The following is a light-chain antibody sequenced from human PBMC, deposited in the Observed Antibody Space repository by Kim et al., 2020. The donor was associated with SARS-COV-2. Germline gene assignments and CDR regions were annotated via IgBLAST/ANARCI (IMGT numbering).Light chain of an antibody. CDR2: KAS. CDR1: QSNSMW. V-gene: IGKV1-5*03. CDR3: QQYDNY. J-gene: IGKJ2*01. Sequence: CTLSGSAGDRVIITCRASQSNSMWLAWYQQKPGKAPKLLISKASSLPSGVPSRFSGSGSGTEFTLTISSLQPDDFGTYYCQQYDNYFGQGTKLEI.